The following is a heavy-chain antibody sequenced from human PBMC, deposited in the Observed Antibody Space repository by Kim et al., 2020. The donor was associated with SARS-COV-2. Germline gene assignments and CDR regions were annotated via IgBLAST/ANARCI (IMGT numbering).Heavy chain of an antibody. CDR2: IWYDGSNK. J-gene: IGHJ6*02. D-gene: IGHD6-19*01. V-gene: IGHV3-33*01. CDR3: ARDQWGGEYSSGWYWGRDYYYGMDV. Sequence: GGSLRLSCAASGFTFSSYGMHWVRQAPGKGLEWVAVIWYDGSNKYYADSVKGRFTISRDNSKNTLYLQMNSLRAEDTAVYYCARDQWGGEYSSGWYWGRDYYYGMDVWGQGTTVTVSS. CDR1: GFTFSSYG.